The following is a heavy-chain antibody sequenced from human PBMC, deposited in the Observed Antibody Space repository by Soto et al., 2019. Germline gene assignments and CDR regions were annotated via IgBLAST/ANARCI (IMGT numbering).Heavy chain of an antibody. V-gene: IGHV3-23*01. CDR2: ISGSGGTT. CDR3: ANNGRAAAMYNWFDP. J-gene: IGHJ5*02. Sequence: EVQLLESGGGLVQPGGSLRLSCTGSGFTFSSYAMNWVRQAPGKGLEWVSTISGSGGTTYYADSVKGRFTISRDNSKNTLYLQMSSLRADDTSVYYCANNGRAAAMYNWFDPWGQGTLVTVSS. D-gene: IGHD6-13*01. CDR1: GFTFSSYA.